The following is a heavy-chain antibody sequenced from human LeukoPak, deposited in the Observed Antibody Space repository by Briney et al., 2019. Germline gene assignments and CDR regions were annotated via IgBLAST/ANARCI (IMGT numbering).Heavy chain of an antibody. CDR1: GGSISISSYY. CDR2: IYYSGNT. V-gene: IGHV4-39*01. J-gene: IGHJ5*02. CDR3: ARGLLYSGSFSRNWFDP. Sequence: SETLSLTCTVSGGSISISSYYWGWIRQPSRKGLEWIGTIYYSGNTYYNPSLKSRVTTSVDTSKNQFSLKLGSVTAADTAVYYCARGLLYSGSFSRNWFDPWGQGTLVTVSS. D-gene: IGHD1-26*01.